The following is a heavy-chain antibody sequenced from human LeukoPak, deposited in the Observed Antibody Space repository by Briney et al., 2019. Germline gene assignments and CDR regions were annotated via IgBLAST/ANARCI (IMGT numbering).Heavy chain of an antibody. Sequence: GAAVKVTLKGSGYTFSCYGITWVRQPPGQGLEWVGWIYTYNGSTNYAQNLQGRVTMTTDTSTSTGYMELRSLRSDDTAVYYCARARAEEETARARGGRPYYYNYGMDVWGQGTTVTVSS. V-gene: IGHV1-18*01. CDR1: GYTFSCYG. CDR2: IYTYNGST. J-gene: IGHJ6*02. CDR3: ARARAEEETARARGGRPYYYNYGMDV. D-gene: IGHD5-18*01.